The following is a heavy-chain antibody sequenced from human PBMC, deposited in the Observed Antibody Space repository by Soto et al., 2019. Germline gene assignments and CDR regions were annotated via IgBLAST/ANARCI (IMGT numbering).Heavy chain of an antibody. J-gene: IGHJ4*02. Sequence: SETLSLTCTVSGGSISSGDYYWSWVRQAPGKGLEWIGEIYHSGSTNYNPSLKSRVTISVDKSKNQFSLKLSSVTAADTAVYYCARGDSGYDPLDYWGQGTLVTVSS. V-gene: IGHV4-4*02. CDR1: GGSISSGDYY. CDR3: ARGDSGYDPLDY. CDR2: IYHSGST. D-gene: IGHD5-12*01.